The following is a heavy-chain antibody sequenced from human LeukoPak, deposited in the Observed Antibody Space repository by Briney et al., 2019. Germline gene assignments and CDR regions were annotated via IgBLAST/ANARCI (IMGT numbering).Heavy chain of an antibody. D-gene: IGHD2-15*01. CDR3: ARRYCSGGSCYSCLDY. CDR2: ISYTGTT. V-gene: IGHV4-39*01. J-gene: IGHJ4*02. CDR1: GGSISSSTYY. Sequence: SETLSLTCTVSGGSISSSTYYWGWIRQPPGKGLEWIGSISYTGTTYYKPSLKSRVTISVDTSKNQFSLNLRSVTAADTAVYYCARRYCSGGSCYSCLDYWGQGTLVTVSS.